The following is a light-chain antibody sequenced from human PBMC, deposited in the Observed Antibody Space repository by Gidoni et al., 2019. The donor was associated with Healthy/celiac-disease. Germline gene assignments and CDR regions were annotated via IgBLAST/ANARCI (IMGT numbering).Light chain of an antibody. J-gene: IGKJ4*01. CDR3: QQSYSTPRLT. CDR2: AAS. Sequence: DIQMTQSPSSLSASVGDRVTITCRASQSISSYLNWYQQKPGKAPKLLIYAASSLQSGVTSRFSGSGSGTDFTLTISSLQPEDFATYYCQQSYSTPRLTFXGXTKVEIK. CDR1: QSISSY. V-gene: IGKV1-39*01.